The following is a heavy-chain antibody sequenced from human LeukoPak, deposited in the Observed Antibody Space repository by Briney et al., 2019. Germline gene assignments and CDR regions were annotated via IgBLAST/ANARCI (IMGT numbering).Heavy chain of an antibody. CDR2: ISACNGNT. J-gene: IGHJ6*03. V-gene: IGHV1-18*01. Sequence: ASVKVSCKASGYTFTSYGISWVRQAPGQGLEWMGWISACNGNTNYAQKLQGRVTMTTDTSTSTAYMELRSLRSDDTAVYYCARVFGYDSSGYSPYYYYYMDVWGKGTTVTISS. CDR1: GYTFTSYG. CDR3: ARVFGYDSSGYSPYYYYYMDV. D-gene: IGHD3-22*01.